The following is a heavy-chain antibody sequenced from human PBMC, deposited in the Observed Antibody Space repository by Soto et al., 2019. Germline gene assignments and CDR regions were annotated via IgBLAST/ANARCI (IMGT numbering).Heavy chain of an antibody. V-gene: IGHV3-23*01. CDR1: GFTFSIYA. J-gene: IGHJ4*02. D-gene: IGHD2-2*01. Sequence: GGSLRLSCAASGFTFSIYAMNWVRQAPGKGLEWVSIISGSGGTTYYADSVKGRFTISRDNSKNTLYLQMNSLRAEDTAVYYCAKHGDCSNTSCYFDYWAQGTLVTVSS. CDR3: AKHGDCSNTSCYFDY. CDR2: ISGSGGTT.